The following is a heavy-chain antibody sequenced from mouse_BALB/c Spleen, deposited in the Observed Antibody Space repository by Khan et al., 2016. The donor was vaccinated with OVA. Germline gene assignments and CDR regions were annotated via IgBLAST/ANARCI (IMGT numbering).Heavy chain of an antibody. CDR1: GYTFTRYW. CDR3: ASHYGHYFDY. J-gene: IGHJ2*01. D-gene: IGHD1-1*02. Sequence: VQLQESGAELARPGASVKLSCKASGYTFTRYWMLWVKQRPGQGLEWIGAIYPGVGDTKYTHKFKGKATLTADKSSSSAYMQLSSLASEDSAVYYCASHYGHYFDYWGQGTTLTVSS. CDR2: IYPGVGDT. V-gene: IGHV1-87*01.